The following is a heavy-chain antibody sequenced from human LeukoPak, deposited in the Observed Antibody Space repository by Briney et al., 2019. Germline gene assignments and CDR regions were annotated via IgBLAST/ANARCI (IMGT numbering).Heavy chain of an antibody. D-gene: IGHD3-3*01. CDR2: VYPVDSNT. V-gene: IGHV5-51*01. Sequence: GESLKISCKGSAYMFSTSWSCWGRDVLGERLECRGVVYPVDSNTWYSPSFHAQVTISVDNAISTAFLQWTNLRASDTAIYYCARRDYYTSRVSTRAAFDLWGQGTMVTVSS. CDR3: ARRDYYTSRVSTRAAFDL. CDR1: AYMFSTSW. J-gene: IGHJ3*01.